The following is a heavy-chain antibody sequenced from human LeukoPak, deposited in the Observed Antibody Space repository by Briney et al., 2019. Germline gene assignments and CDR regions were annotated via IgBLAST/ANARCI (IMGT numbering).Heavy chain of an antibody. Sequence: GGSLRLSCVASGVTFDTYWMHWVRQAPGKGLMWVSRIHRDGNNINYADFVQSRFTVSRDNAKNTLYLQMHSLRVEDTAMYYCARGLRDRYGMDVWGQGTTVTVSS. CDR1: GVTFDTYW. V-gene: IGHV3-74*01. J-gene: IGHJ6*02. CDR2: IHRDGNNI. CDR3: ARGLRDRYGMDV.